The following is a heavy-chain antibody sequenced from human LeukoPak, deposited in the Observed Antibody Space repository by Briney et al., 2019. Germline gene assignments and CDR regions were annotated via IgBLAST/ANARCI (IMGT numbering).Heavy chain of an antibody. CDR2: INADNGNT. Sequence: ASVKVSCRASGYTFTTYAIHWVRQAPGQRLQWMGWINADNGNTKYSQKFQGRVAFTRDTSARTAYMELTSLRSEDTSVYYCARVSEEGSPALDYFDFWGQGTLVTVSS. J-gene: IGHJ4*02. CDR3: ARVSEEGSPALDYFDF. CDR1: GYTFTTYA. V-gene: IGHV1-3*01. D-gene: IGHD6-19*01.